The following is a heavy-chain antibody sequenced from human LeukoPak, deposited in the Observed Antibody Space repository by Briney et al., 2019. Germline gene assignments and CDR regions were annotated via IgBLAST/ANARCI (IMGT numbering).Heavy chain of an antibody. CDR3: ARGPNSNWSGLDF. CDR1: GFSFSGHW. Sequence: GGSLRLSCTASGFSFSGHWMHWARQLPGKGLVWVSRISPTGSTTSYADSVKGRFTVSRDNAKNTLYPQVNNLRAEDTAVYYCARGPNSNWSGLDFWGQGTLLTVSS. V-gene: IGHV3-74*01. D-gene: IGHD6-6*01. J-gene: IGHJ4*02. CDR2: ISPTGSTT.